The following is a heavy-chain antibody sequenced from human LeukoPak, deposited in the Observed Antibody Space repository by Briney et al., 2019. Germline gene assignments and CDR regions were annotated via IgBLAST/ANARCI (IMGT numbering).Heavy chain of an antibody. CDR2: ISGSGGNR. CDR3: AKAESYYDNSGYYYGEYFQH. J-gene: IGHJ1*01. V-gene: IGHV3-23*01. Sequence: PGGSLRLSCAASGLTFNKAWMGWVRQAPGKGLEWVSSISGSGGNRYYADSVKGRFTISRDNSKNTLYLQMNSLRAEDTAVYYCAKAESYYDNSGYYYGEYFQHWGQGTLVTVSS. CDR1: GLTFNKAW. D-gene: IGHD3-22*01.